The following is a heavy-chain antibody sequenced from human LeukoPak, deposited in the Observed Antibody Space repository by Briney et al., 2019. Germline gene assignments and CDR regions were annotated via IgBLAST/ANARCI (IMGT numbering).Heavy chain of an antibody. Sequence: SETLSLTCTVSGGSISSSSYYWGWIRQPPGKGLEWIGSIYYSGSTYYNPSLKSRVTISVDTSKNQFSLKLSSVTAADTAVYYCARLKAGLFDYWGQGTLVTVSS. J-gene: IGHJ4*02. CDR2: IYYSGST. CDR1: GGSISSSSYY. D-gene: IGHD6-19*01. V-gene: IGHV4-39*07. CDR3: ARLKAGLFDY.